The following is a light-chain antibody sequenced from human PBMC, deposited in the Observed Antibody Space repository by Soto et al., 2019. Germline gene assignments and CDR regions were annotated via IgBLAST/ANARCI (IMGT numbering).Light chain of an antibody. CDR1: QDIITW. Sequence: DIQMTQSPSSVTASVGDRVTITCRASQDIITWLAWYQQKPGKAPNLLIYSASSLLRWVPSRFTGGGSGTTFTLTISGLQPEDFASYYCQQVHSFPLTFGQGTRLEIK. J-gene: IGKJ5*01. CDR2: SAS. V-gene: IGKV1-12*01. CDR3: QQVHSFPLT.